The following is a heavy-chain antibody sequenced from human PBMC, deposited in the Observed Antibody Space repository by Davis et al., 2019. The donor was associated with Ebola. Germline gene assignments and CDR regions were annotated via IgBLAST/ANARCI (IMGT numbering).Heavy chain of an antibody. Sequence: PGGSLRLSCAASGFTFDDYGMNWVRQAPGKGLEWVSGINWNGDVTHYADSVKGRFTISRDDSKSTLSLQMRSLRADDSAVYFCAKMEGRGYFDYWGQGTLVTVSS. V-gene: IGHV3-20*04. CDR3: AKMEGRGYFDY. D-gene: IGHD2-8*01. CDR1: GFTFDDYG. J-gene: IGHJ4*02. CDR2: INWNGDVT.